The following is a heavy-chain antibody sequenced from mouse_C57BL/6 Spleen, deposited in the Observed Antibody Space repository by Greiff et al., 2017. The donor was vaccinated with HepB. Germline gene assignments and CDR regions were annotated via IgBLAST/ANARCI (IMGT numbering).Heavy chain of an antibody. J-gene: IGHJ2*01. CDR1: GFTFSSYA. D-gene: IGHD2-5*01. CDR2: ISDGGSYT. Sequence: EVHLVESGGGLVKPGGSLKLSCAASGFTFSSYAMSWVRQTPEKRLEWVATISDGGSYTYYPDNVKGRFTISRDNAKNNLYLQMSHLKSEDTAMYYCARFSNYDFDYWGQGTTLTVSS. CDR3: ARFSNYDFDY. V-gene: IGHV5-4*01.